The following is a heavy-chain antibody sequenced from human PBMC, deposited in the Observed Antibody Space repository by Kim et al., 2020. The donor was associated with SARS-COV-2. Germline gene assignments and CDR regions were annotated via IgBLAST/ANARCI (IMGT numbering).Heavy chain of an antibody. CDR2: GGGDST. D-gene: IGHD3-16*01. CDR3: AKIIGGG. Sequence: GGGDSTYYADAVKGRFTISRDNSQNTLFLQMNSLGVEDTAIFYCAKIIGGGWGQGTLVTVSS. V-gene: IGHV3-23*01. J-gene: IGHJ4*02.